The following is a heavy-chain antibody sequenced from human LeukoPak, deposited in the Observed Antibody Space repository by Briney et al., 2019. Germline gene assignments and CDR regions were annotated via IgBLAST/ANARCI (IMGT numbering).Heavy chain of an antibody. V-gene: IGHV1-2*06. CDR3: ARDPPTSYYYDSSGYYPDY. Sequence: GASVKVPCKASGCTFTGYYMHWVRQAPGQGLEWMGRINPNSGGTNYAQKFQGRVTMTRDTSISTAYMELSRLRSDDTAVYYCARDPPTSYYYDSSGYYPDYWGQGTLVTVSS. CDR2: INPNSGGT. D-gene: IGHD3-22*01. J-gene: IGHJ4*02. CDR1: GCTFTGYY.